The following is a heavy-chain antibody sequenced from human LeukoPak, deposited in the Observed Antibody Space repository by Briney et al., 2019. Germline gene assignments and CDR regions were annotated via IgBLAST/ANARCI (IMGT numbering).Heavy chain of an antibody. J-gene: IGHJ4*02. D-gene: IGHD2/OR15-2a*01. CDR2: IRFDGSIK. CDR1: GFTFSTYW. Sequence: PGGSLRLSCAASGFTFSTYWMSWVRQAPGKGLDWVAFIRFDGSIKYYADSVKGRFTISRDNSKNTLFLQMNSLRAEDTAVYYCAKEGRPPRTDDSHNYLFDDYWGQGTLVTVSS. CDR3: AKEGRPPRTDDSHNYLFDDY. V-gene: IGHV3-30*02.